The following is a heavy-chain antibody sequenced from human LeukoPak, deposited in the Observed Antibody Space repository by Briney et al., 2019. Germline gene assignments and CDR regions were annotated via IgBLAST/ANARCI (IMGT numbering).Heavy chain of an antibody. V-gene: IGHV4-4*02. J-gene: IGHJ6*03. CDR2: IYHSGGT. Sequence: KTSETLSLTCAVSGGSISRRTNWWSWVRQPPGKGLEWIGEIYHSGGTNYNPSLKSRITISVDKSQNQFSLKVDSLTAADTAVYYCVANGYYCLDVWGKGTTVTVSS. D-gene: IGHD2-8*01. CDR3: VANGYYCLDV. CDR1: GGSISRRTNW.